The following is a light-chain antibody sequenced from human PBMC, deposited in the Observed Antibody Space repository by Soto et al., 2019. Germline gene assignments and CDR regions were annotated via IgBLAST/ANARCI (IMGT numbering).Light chain of an antibody. V-gene: IGLV4-60*03. Sequence: QSVLTQSSSASASLGSSVKLTCTLSSGNSDDLIAWHQQQPGKAPRYMMKVEGSGNYNRGSGVPDRFSGSSSGADRYLTTANLQPEDEADYYCETCGSAIWVFGGGTKVTVL. CDR3: ETCGSAIWV. CDR2: VEGSGNY. J-gene: IGLJ3*02. CDR1: SGNSDDL.